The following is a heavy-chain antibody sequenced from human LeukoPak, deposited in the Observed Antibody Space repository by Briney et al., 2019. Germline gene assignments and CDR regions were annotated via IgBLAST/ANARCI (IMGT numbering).Heavy chain of an antibody. Sequence: SETLSLTCAVYGGSFSGYYWSWIRQPPGKGLEWIGEINHSGSTNYNPSLKSRVTISVDKSKNQFSLKLSSVTAADTAVYYCARAGSSGWYDSTYFDYWGQGTLVTVSS. CDR3: ARAGSSGWYDSTYFDY. CDR1: GGSFSGYY. CDR2: INHSGST. J-gene: IGHJ4*02. V-gene: IGHV4-34*01. D-gene: IGHD6-19*01.